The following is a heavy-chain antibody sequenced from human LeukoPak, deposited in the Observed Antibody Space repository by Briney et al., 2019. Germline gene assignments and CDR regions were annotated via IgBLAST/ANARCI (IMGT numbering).Heavy chain of an antibody. J-gene: IGHJ6*03. CDR1: GGTFSSYA. D-gene: IGHD1-26*01. Sequence: SVKVSCKASGGTFSSYAISWVRQAPGQGLEWMGGIIPIFGTANYAQKFQGRVTITADKSTSTAYMELSSLRSEDTAVYYCARVPTFIVGATTYYYYMDVWGKGTTVTVSS. CDR3: ARVPTFIVGATTYYYYMDV. V-gene: IGHV1-69*06. CDR2: IIPIFGTA.